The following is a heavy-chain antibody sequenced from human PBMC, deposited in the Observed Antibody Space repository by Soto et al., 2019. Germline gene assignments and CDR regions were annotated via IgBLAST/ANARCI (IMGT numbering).Heavy chain of an antibody. D-gene: IGHD2-15*01. V-gene: IGHV3-23*01. Sequence: GGSLRLSCAASGFNFNTYAMSWVRQAPGKGLEWVSSIGDSGTHYADTVKGRFTISRDNSKNTLYLQMNSLRAEDTAVYYCASPSVRCSGFKCSDMTFENWGQGTLVTVSS. CDR3: ASPSVRCSGFKCSDMTFEN. J-gene: IGHJ4*02. CDR2: IGDSGT. CDR1: GFNFNTYA.